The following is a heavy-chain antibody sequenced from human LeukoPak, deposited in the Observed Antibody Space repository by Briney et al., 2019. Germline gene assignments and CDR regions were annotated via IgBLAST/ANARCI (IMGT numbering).Heavy chain of an antibody. J-gene: IGHJ4*02. CDR3: ASFDCYYDFWSGYCQYYFDY. V-gene: IGHV4-39*07. CDR1: GGSISSSSYY. D-gene: IGHD3-3*01. CDR2: IYYSGST. Sequence: SETLSLTCTVSGGSISSSSYYWGWIRQPPGKGLEWIGSIYYSGSTYYNPSLKSRVTISVDTSKNQFSLKLSSVTAADTAVYYCASFDCYYDFWSGYCQYYFDYWGQGTLVTVSS.